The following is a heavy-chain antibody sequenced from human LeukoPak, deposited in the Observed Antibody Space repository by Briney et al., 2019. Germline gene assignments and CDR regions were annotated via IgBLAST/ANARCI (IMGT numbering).Heavy chain of an antibody. CDR3: ARGFDWLSDDY. CDR1: GYSISSGYY. D-gene: IGHD3-9*01. CDR2: IYHSGST. V-gene: IGHV4-38-2*01. J-gene: IGHJ4*02. Sequence: SETLSLTCAVSGYSISSGYYWGWIRQPPGKGLEWIGSIYHSGSTYYNPSLKSRVTISVDTSKNQFSLKLSSVTAADTAVYYCARGFDWLSDDYWGQGTLVTVSS.